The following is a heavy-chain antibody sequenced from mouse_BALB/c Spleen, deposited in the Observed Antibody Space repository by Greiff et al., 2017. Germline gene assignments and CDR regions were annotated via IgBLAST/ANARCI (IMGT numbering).Heavy chain of an antibody. Sequence: VHVKQSGPELVKPGASVKMSCKASGYTFTSYVMHWVKQKPGQGLEWIGYINPYNDGTKYNEKFKGKATLTSDKSSSTAYMELSSLTSEDSAVYYCARSDYGSSSWFAYWGQGTLVTVSA. V-gene: IGHV1-14*01. D-gene: IGHD1-1*01. CDR1: GYTFTSYV. CDR2: INPYNDGT. CDR3: ARSDYGSSSWFAY. J-gene: IGHJ3*01.